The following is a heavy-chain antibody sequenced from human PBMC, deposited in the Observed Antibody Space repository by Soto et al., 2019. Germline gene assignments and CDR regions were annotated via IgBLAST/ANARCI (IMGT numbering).Heavy chain of an antibody. CDR2: IYYSGST. CDR3: ARASDYGGNFYYYGMDV. J-gene: IGHJ6*02. V-gene: IGHV4-59*01. CDR1: GTSISSYY. D-gene: IGHD4-17*01. Sequence: PSETLSLTCTFSGTSISSYYWNWIRQPPGKGLEWIGYIYYSGSTTYSPSLKSRVTISVDTSKNQFSLKLSSVTAADTAVYYCARASDYGGNFYYYGMDVWGQGTTVT.